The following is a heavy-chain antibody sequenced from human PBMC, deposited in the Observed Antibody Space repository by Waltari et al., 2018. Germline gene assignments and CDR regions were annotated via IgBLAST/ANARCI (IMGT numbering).Heavy chain of an antibody. D-gene: IGHD2-8*02. J-gene: IGHJ4*02. CDR3: AKGGSASRLVRYYLDH. Sequence: QVHLVESGGGVVQPGGSLRLSCAASGFRFNNFAMPWVRQAPGKGLEWVAVVWHDGSYKFYADSVKGRFTISRDNSKNTLYFQMNSLRAEDTAMYYCAKGGSASRLVRYYLDHWGPGTLVTVSS. CDR2: VWHDGSYK. CDR1: GFRFNNFA. V-gene: IGHV3-33*06.